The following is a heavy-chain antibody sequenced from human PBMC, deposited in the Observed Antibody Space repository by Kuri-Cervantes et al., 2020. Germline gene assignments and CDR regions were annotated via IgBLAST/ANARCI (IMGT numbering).Heavy chain of an antibody. CDR2: ISYDGSNK. Sequence: GGSLRLSCAASGFTFSSYAMHWVRQAPGKGLEWVAVISYDGSNKYYADSVKGRFTISRDNSKNTLYLQMNSLRAEDTAVYYCAKPKYSSSSGLGYYYYGMDVWGQGTTVTVSS. CDR3: AKPKYSSSSGLGYYYYGMDV. D-gene: IGHD6-6*01. V-gene: IGHV3-30-3*02. J-gene: IGHJ6*02. CDR1: GFTFSSYA.